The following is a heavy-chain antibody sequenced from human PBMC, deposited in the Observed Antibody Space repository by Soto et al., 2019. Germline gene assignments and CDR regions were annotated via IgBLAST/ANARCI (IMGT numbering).Heavy chain of an antibody. CDR2: INWDDDK. CDR3: ARILAGPYYFFAMDV. V-gene: IGHV2-70*11. CDR1: GFSLSTSGMS. D-gene: IGHD3-10*01. J-gene: IGHJ6*02. Sequence: SGPTLVNPTQTLTLTCTFSGFSLSTSGMSVSWIRQAPGRALEWLARINWDDDKYYGTSLKTRLTITKDTSKNQVVLTMTNMDPVDTATYYCARILAGPYYFFAMDVWGQGTTVTVSS.